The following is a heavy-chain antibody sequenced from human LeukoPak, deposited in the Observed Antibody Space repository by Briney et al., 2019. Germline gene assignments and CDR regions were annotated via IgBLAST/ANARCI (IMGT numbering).Heavy chain of an antibody. CDR2: INHSGST. CDR1: GGSFSGYY. D-gene: IGHD3-16*01. V-gene: IGHV4-34*01. Sequence: SETLSLTCAVYGGSFSGYYWSGIRQPPGKGLEWIGEINHSGSTNYNPSLKSRVTISVDTSKNQFSLKLSSVTAADTAVYYCARSPFPRGEFDYWGQGTLVTVSS. CDR3: ARSPFPRGEFDY. J-gene: IGHJ4*02.